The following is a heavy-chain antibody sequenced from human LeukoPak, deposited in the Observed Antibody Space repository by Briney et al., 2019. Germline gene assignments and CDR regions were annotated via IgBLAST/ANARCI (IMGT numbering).Heavy chain of an antibody. J-gene: IGHJ4*02. CDR3: AKALRYYYDSSGYYYPY. CDR1: GFTFSSYA. D-gene: IGHD3-22*01. V-gene: IGHV3-23*01. CDR2: IGGAGGST. Sequence: GGSLRLSCAASGFTFSSYAMSWVRQVPGKGLEWVSAIGGAGGSTYYADSVRGRFTISRDDSKNTLYLQMNGLRAEDTAVYYCAKALRYYYDSSGYYYPYWGQGTLVTVSS.